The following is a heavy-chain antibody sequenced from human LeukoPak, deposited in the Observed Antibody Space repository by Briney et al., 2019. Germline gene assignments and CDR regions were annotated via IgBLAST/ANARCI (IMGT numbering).Heavy chain of an antibody. CDR1: GFTFSSYA. J-gene: IGHJ4*02. CDR2: ISYDGSNK. D-gene: IGHD3-22*01. Sequence: GSLRLSCAASGFTFSSYAMHWVRQAPGKGLEWVAVISYDGSNKYYADSVKGRFTISRDNSKNTLYLQMNSLRAEDTAVYYCASSDSSGYPYYFDYWGQGTLVTVSS. CDR3: ASSDSSGYPYYFDY. V-gene: IGHV3-30-3*01.